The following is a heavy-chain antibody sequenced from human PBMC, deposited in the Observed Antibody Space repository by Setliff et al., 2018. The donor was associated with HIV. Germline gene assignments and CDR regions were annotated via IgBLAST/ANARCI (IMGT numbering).Heavy chain of an antibody. Sequence: SETLSLTCAVSGGSISSSNWWSWVRQPPGKGLEWIGEIYHSGTTNYNPSLKSRVTISVDKSKNQFSLKLSSVTAADTAMYYCARCAYYNFWSGYYCDYWGQGTLVTVPQ. CDR1: GGSISSSNW. J-gene: IGHJ4*02. D-gene: IGHD3-3*01. CDR2: IYHSGTT. V-gene: IGHV4-4*02. CDR3: ARCAYYNFWSGYYCDY.